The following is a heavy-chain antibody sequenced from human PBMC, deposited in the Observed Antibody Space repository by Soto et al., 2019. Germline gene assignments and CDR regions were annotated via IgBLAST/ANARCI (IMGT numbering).Heavy chain of an antibody. CDR1: GYSFTSYW. D-gene: IGHD4-4*01. Sequence: PGESLKISCKGSGYSFTSYWISWVRQMPGKGLEWMGRIDPSDSYTNYSPSFQGHVTISADKSISTAYLQWSSLKASDTAMYYCARRAGGLQPYYYYYGMDVWGQGTTVTVSS. CDR3: ARRAGGLQPYYYYYGMDV. CDR2: IDPSDSYT. J-gene: IGHJ6*02. V-gene: IGHV5-10-1*01.